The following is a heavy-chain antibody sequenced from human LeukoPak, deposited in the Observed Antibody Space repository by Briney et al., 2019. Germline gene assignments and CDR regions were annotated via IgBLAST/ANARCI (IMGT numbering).Heavy chain of an antibody. CDR1: GGTFSSYA. CDR3: VRDNWNEFDP. CDR2: VSTYSSDT. V-gene: IGHV1-18*01. D-gene: IGHD1-1*01. J-gene: IGHJ5*02. Sequence: ASVKVSCKASGGTFSSYAISWVRQAPGQGLEWVGWVSTYSSDTNYAQRFQGRVTMTTDTSTSTAYMELRSLRPDDTAVYYCVRDNWNEFDPWGQGTLVTVSS.